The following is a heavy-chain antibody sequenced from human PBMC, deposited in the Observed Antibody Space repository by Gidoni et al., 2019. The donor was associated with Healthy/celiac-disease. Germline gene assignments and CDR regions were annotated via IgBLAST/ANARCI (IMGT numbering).Heavy chain of an antibody. CDR3: ARFQLAGSIAAAGRVGWFDP. Sequence: EVQLVQSGAEVKKPGESLKISCKGSGYSFTSNWIGWVRQMPWKGLEWMGIIYPGDSDTRYSPSFQGQVTISADKSISTAYLQWSSLKASDTAMYYCARFQLAGSIAAAGRVGWFDPWGQGTLVTVSS. J-gene: IGHJ5*02. CDR2: IYPGDSDT. D-gene: IGHD6-13*01. CDR1: GYSFTSNW. V-gene: IGHV5-51*01.